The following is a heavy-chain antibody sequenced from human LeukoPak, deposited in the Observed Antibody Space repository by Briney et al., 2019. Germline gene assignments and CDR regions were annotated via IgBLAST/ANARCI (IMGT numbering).Heavy chain of an antibody. CDR1: GFTFSSYG. J-gene: IGHJ5*02. D-gene: IGHD3-22*01. CDR3: ARADSSGYYPNWFDP. CDR2: IWYDGSNK. Sequence: GGSLRLSCAASGFTFSSYGMHWVRQAPGKGLEWVAVIWYDGSNKYYADSVKGRFTISRDNSKNTLYLQMNSLRAEDTAVYYCARADSSGYYPNWFDPWGQGTLVTVSS. V-gene: IGHV3-33*01.